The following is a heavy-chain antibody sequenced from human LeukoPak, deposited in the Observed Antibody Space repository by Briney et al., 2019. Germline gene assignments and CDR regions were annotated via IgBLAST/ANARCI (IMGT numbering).Heavy chain of an antibody. Sequence: GGSLRLSCAASGFTFSTYWMSWVRQAPGKGLEWVANIRQDGSEKYYVDSVRGRFTISRDNARNSLFLHMNSLRAEDTAVYYCARADSSSWFDYWGQGALVTVSS. D-gene: IGHD6-13*01. CDR3: ARADSSSWFDY. J-gene: IGHJ4*02. V-gene: IGHV3-7*05. CDR2: IRQDGSEK. CDR1: GFTFSTYW.